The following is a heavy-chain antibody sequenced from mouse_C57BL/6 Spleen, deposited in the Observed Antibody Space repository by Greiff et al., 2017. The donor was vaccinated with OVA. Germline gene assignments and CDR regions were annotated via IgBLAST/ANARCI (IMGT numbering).Heavy chain of an antibody. CDR2: IDPSDSYT. Sequence: VQLQQPGAELVMPGASVKLSCKASGYTFTSYWMHWVKQRPGQGLEWIGEIDPSDSYTNYNQKFKGKSTLTVDKSSSTAYMQLSSLTSADSAVDYCARTAASSSPFDYWGQGTTLTVSS. J-gene: IGHJ2*01. V-gene: IGHV1-69*01. CDR3: ARTAASSSPFDY. D-gene: IGHD1-1*01. CDR1: GYTFTSYW.